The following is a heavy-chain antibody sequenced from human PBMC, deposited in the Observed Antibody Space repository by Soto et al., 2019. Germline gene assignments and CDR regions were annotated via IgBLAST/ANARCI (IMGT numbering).Heavy chain of an antibody. D-gene: IGHD3-16*01. J-gene: IGHJ6*03. CDR3: ATDGGSTSSSAYNYFMDV. CDR1: GDTFSSYS. CDR2: IIPMVGTP. V-gene: IGHV1-69*08. Sequence: QAQLVQSGAEVKRPGSSVKVSCKASGDTFSSYSISWVRQAPGQGLEWMGRIIPMVGTPNYAQKFQGRVTFSADKSTSTVYMVLNSLISDDTVVYYCATDGGSTSSSAYNYFMDVWGKGTPVTVSS.